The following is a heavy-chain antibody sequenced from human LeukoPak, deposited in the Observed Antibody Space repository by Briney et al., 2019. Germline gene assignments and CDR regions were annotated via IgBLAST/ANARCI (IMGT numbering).Heavy chain of an antibody. CDR1: GFTFSSYA. V-gene: IGHV3-30*04. CDR2: ISYDGSNK. D-gene: IGHD2-2*02. CDR3: ARGVRPLLYLVWDDVREIDY. Sequence: PGRSLRLSCAASGFTFSSYAMHWVRQAPGKGLEWVAVISYDGSNKYYADSVKGRFTISRDNSKNTLYLQMNSLRAEDTAVYYCARGVRPLLYLVWDDVREIDYWGQGTLVTVSS. J-gene: IGHJ4*02.